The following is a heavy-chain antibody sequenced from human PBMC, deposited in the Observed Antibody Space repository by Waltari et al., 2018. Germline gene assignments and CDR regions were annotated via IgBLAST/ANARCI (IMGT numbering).Heavy chain of an antibody. V-gene: IGHV4-34*01. Sequence: QVQLQQWGAGLLKPSETLSLTCAVSGGSFSGFYWNWLRTPPGKGLEWIGEINHSGTSNYNPALESRFSISVDTSQNQLSLKVSSVTAADTAVYYCARGFLRITTLGVARGFDYWGQGTLVTVSS. J-gene: IGHJ4*02. D-gene: IGHD3-3*01. CDR2: INHSGTS. CDR3: ARGFLRITTLGVARGFDY. CDR1: GGSFSGFY.